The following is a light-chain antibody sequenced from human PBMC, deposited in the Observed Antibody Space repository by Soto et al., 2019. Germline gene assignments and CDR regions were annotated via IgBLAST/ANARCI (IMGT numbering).Light chain of an antibody. Sequence: QSALTQPASVSGSPGQSITISCTGTSSDVGGYNYISWYQQHPGKAPKFIIYDVRNRPSGVSNRFSGSRSGNTASLTISGLQADDEADYYCSSDTSSSTVIFGGGTKVTVL. V-gene: IGLV2-14*01. CDR2: DVR. CDR3: SSDTSSSTVI. CDR1: SSDVGGYNY. J-gene: IGLJ2*01.